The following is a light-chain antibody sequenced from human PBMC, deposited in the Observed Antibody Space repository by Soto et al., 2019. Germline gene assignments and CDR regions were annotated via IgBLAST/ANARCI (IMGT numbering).Light chain of an antibody. CDR3: QHLYAFPLT. CDR2: GGS. V-gene: IGKV1-9*01. Sequence: IQLTQSPSSLSASVGDRVTITCRASQAINSYLAWYQQEPGKAPKLLIYGGSTLQSWVPSRFSGSGSGTDFPLTLSSLQSEDFATYYCQHLYAFPLTFGGGTKVEI. J-gene: IGKJ4*01. CDR1: QAINSY.